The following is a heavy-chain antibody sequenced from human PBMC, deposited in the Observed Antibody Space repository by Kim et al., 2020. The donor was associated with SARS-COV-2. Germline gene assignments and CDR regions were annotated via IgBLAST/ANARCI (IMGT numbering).Heavy chain of an antibody. Sequence: SETLSLTCAVSGGSISSSNWWSWVRQPPGKGLEWIGEIYHSGSTNYNPSLKSRVTISVDKSKNQFSLKLSSVTAADTAVYYCAREVAAAGIYKRYNWFDPWGQGTLVTVSS. J-gene: IGHJ5*02. CDR2: IYHSGST. CDR3: AREVAAAGIYKRYNWFDP. CDR1: GGSISSSNW. D-gene: IGHD6-13*01. V-gene: IGHV4-4*02.